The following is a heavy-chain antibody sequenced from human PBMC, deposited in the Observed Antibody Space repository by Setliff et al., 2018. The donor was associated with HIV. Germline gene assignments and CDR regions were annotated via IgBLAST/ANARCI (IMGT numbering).Heavy chain of an antibody. CDR1: GFTSSTYT. Sequence: GGSLRLSCSASGFTSSTYTLNWVRQAPGKGLEWVPSISTNNKYIHYADSVKGRFTISRDNAKNSLYLQMSSLRADDTAVYYCVREWVADPWGQGTLVTVSS. CDR2: ISTNNKYI. V-gene: IGHV3-21*04. CDR3: VREWVADP. D-gene: IGHD1-26*01. J-gene: IGHJ5*02.